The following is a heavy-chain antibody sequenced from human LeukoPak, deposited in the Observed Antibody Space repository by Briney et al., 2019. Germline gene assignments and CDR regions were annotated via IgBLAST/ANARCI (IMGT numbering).Heavy chain of an antibody. Sequence: GASVKVSCKASGYTFTSYYMHWVRQAPGQGLEWMGRINPNSGGTNYAQKFQGRVTMTRDTSISTAYMELSRLRSDDTAVYYCARGPAYYDSSGYYSMDYWGQGTLVTVSS. D-gene: IGHD3-22*01. CDR3: ARGPAYYDSSGYYSMDY. V-gene: IGHV1-2*06. CDR1: GYTFTSYY. J-gene: IGHJ4*02. CDR2: INPNSGGT.